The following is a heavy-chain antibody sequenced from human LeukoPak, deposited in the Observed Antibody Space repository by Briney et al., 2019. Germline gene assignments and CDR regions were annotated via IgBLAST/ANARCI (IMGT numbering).Heavy chain of an antibody. D-gene: IGHD6-6*01. CDR3: ARIAGSSTTLRDYYYYMDV. CDR2: IKRDGSET. J-gene: IGHJ6*03. CDR1: GITFSDYW. V-gene: IGHV3-7*01. Sequence: GGSLRLSCTVSGITFSDYWMTWVRQAPGKGLEWVANIKRDGSETYYVDSVKGRFAISRDNARESVFLQMDRLRAEDTAVYYCARIAGSSTTLRDYYYYMDVWGKGSIATVSS.